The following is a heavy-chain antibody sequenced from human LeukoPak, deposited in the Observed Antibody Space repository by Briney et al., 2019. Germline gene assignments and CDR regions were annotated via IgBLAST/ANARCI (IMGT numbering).Heavy chain of an antibody. Sequence: SETLSFTCTVSGGXITSYHYSWIRQPPGKGLEWIGYIYYSGSTNYNPSLKSRVTISVDTSKNQFSLKLSSVTAADTAVYYCARRPYYYYGMDVWGQGTTVTVSS. CDR2: IYYSGST. CDR1: GGXITSYH. CDR3: ARRPYYYYGMDV. J-gene: IGHJ6*02. V-gene: IGHV4-59*08.